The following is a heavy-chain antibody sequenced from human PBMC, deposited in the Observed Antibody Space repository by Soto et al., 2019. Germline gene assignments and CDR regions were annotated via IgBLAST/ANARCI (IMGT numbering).Heavy chain of an antibody. CDR2: ISGSGGST. CDR1: GFTFSSYA. Sequence: GGSLRLSCAASGFTFSSYAMGWVRQAPWKGLEWVSAISGSGGSTYYADFVKGRFTISRDNSKNTLYLQMNSLRAEDTAVYYCAKRGGDYHYYYYYMDVWGKGTTVTVSS. CDR3: AKRGGDYHYYYYYMDV. J-gene: IGHJ6*03. V-gene: IGHV3-23*01. D-gene: IGHD4-17*01.